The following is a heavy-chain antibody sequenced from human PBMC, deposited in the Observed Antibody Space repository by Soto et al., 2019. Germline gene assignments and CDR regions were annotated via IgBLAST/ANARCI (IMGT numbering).Heavy chain of an antibody. Sequence: WGSLILSCSASGFTFISYGMHWVRQAPGKGLEWVAVIWYDGSNKYYADSVKGRFTISRDNSKNTLYLQMNSLRAEDTAVYYCARDESLGYCTFWGQGTLVT. CDR2: IWYDGSNK. D-gene: IGHD2-8*01. CDR1: GFTFISYG. J-gene: IGHJ4*02. V-gene: IGHV3-33*01. CDR3: ARDESLGYCTF.